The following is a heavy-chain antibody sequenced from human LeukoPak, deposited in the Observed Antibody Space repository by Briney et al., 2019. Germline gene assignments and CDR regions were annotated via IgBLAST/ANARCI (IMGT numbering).Heavy chain of an antibody. CDR1: GGSISSGGYY. CDR3: ARDDHRTNSGGWS. J-gene: IGHJ5*02. Sequence: SETLSLTCTVSGGSISSGGYYWSWIRQHPGKGLEWIGYIFYSGSTYYNPSLKSRVTISVDTSKNQFSLKLSSVTAADTAVYYCARDDHRTNSGGWSWGQGTLVTVSS. V-gene: IGHV4-31*03. D-gene: IGHD6-19*01. CDR2: IFYSGST.